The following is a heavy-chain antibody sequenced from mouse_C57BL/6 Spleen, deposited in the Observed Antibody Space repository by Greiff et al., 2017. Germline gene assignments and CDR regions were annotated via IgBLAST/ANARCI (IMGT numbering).Heavy chain of an antibody. CDR1: GYTFTDYN. CDR2: INPNNGGT. CDR3: ARHYYYGSSYAMDY. V-gene: IGHV1-18*01. J-gene: IGHJ4*01. Sequence: VQLQQSGPELVKPGASVKIPCKASGYTFTDYNMDWVKQSHGKSLEWIGDINPNNGGTIYNQKFKGKATLTVDKSSSTAYMELRSLTSEDTAVYYCARHYYYGSSYAMDYWGQGTSVTVSS. D-gene: IGHD1-1*01.